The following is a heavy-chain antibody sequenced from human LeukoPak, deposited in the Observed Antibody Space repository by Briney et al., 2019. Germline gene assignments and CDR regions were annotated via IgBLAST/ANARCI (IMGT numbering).Heavy chain of an antibody. Sequence: ASVKVSCKASGGTFSSYAISWVRQAPGQGLEWMGGIIPIFGTANYAQKFQGRVTITADESTSTAYMELSSLRSEDTAVYYCARGLPGRIVATIRPYYSDSSGYYRPAPYYYYYYMDVWGKGTTVTISS. J-gene: IGHJ6*03. V-gene: IGHV1-69*13. CDR2: IIPIFGTA. CDR1: GGTFSSYA. CDR3: ARGLPGRIVATIRPYYSDSSGYYRPAPYYYYYYMDV. D-gene: IGHD3-22*01.